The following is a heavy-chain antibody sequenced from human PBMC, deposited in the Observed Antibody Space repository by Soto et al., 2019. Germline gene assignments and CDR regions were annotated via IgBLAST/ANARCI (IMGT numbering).Heavy chain of an antibody. CDR3: AKAPGYSSGWYGGNAFDI. Sequence: QVQLVESGGGVVQPGRSLRLSCAASGFTFSSYGMHWVRQAPGKGLEWVAVISYDGSNKYYADSVKGRFTISRDNSKNTLYLQMNSLRAEDTAVYYWAKAPGYSSGWYGGNAFDIWGQGTMVTVS. D-gene: IGHD6-19*01. CDR2: ISYDGSNK. V-gene: IGHV3-30*18. CDR1: GFTFSSYG. J-gene: IGHJ3*02.